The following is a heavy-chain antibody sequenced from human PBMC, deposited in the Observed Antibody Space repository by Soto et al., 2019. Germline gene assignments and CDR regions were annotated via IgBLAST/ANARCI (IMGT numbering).Heavy chain of an antibody. CDR2: IGGSGRTT. D-gene: IGHD3-22*01. J-gene: IGHJ4*02. CDR3: AKRRYSDSSGDFYDY. CDR1: AFTFNNYA. Sequence: EVQLLESGGGLVQPGGSLSLSCAASAFTFNNYAMSWVRQAPGKGMEWVSGIGGSGRTTYYADSVKGRFTISRDNSNNTLFLQMNSLRAEDTAVYYCAKRRYSDSSGDFYDYWGQGTLVTVSS. V-gene: IGHV3-23*01.